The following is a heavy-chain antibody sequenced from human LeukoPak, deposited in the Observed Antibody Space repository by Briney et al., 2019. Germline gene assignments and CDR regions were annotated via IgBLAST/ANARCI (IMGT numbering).Heavy chain of an antibody. V-gene: IGHV1-69*13. J-gene: IGHJ5*02. D-gene: IGHD2-2*01. CDR1: GGTFSSYA. CDR3: AREEGAIVVVPAAPSSFDP. Sequence: SVKVSCKASGGTFSSYAISWVRQAPGQGLEWMGGIIPIFRTANYAQKFQGRVTITADESTSTAYMELSSLRSEDTAVYYCAREEGAIVVVPAAPSSFDPWGQGTLVTVSS. CDR2: IIPIFRTA.